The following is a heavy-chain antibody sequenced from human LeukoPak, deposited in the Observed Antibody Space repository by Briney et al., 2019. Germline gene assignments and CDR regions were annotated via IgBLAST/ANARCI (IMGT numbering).Heavy chain of an antibody. CDR3: ARDRCSSTSCYNTPNWFDP. J-gene: IGHJ5*02. D-gene: IGHD2-2*02. V-gene: IGHV3-20*01. CDR1: GFMLDDYG. Sequence: GGSLTLSSAASGFMLDDYGMSWVRHVPGKGLEWVSGIRNGGSRGYADSVKGRFTISRDNAKNPVYLQMNSLRSEDTAFYHCARDRCSSTSCYNTPNWFDPWGQGTLVTVSS. CDR2: IRNGGSR.